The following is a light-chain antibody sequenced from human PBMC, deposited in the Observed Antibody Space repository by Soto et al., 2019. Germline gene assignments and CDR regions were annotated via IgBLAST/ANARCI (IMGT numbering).Light chain of an antibody. J-gene: IGKJ4*01. CDR2: TGS. Sequence: DIQMTQSPSSVSASVGDRVSITCRASQGISNWLAWYQQKPGRAPKLLIYTGSSLQSGVPSRFSGTGSLTDFTLTISSLQPEDVATYYCQQPNSFPLTFGGGTKVEIK. CDR1: QGISNW. V-gene: IGKV1-12*01. CDR3: QQPNSFPLT.